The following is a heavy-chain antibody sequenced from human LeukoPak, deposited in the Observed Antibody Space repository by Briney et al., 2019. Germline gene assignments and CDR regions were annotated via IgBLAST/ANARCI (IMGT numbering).Heavy chain of an antibody. Sequence: GGSLRLSCAASGFTFSSYSMSWVRQAPGKGLEWVSAISGSAGTTHSADSVKGRFSISRDNSKNTLYLQMNSLRAEDTAIYYCAKGVGNSGSYFKAFDYWGQGTLVTVSS. D-gene: IGHD1-26*01. CDR1: GFTFSSYS. CDR3: AKGVGNSGSYFKAFDY. CDR2: ISGSAGTT. J-gene: IGHJ4*02. V-gene: IGHV3-23*01.